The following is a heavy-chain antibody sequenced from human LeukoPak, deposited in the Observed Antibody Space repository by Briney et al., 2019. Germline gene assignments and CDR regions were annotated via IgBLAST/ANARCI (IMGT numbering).Heavy chain of an antibody. V-gene: IGHV3-30-3*01. CDR1: GFTFSSYA. CDR3: AKGPLIEVAGTTWDY. D-gene: IGHD6-19*01. J-gene: IGHJ4*02. Sequence: GGSLRLSCAASGFTFSSYAMHWVRQAPGKGLEWVAVISYDGSNKYYADSVKGRFTISRDNSKNTLYLQMNSLRAEDTAVYYCAKGPLIEVAGTTWDYWGQGTLVTVSS. CDR2: ISYDGSNK.